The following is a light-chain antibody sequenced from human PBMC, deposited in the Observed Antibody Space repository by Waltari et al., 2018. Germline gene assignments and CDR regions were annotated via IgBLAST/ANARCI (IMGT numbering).Light chain of an antibody. V-gene: IGKV3-20*01. Sequence: EIMLTQSPGTLYLPPGVGATLFCRASQSVTRTLAWYQQKPGQAPRLLIYDASSRATGSPDRFSGSRYGTDFSLTNSRLEPEDFAVYYCQKYGTLPATFGQGTKVEIK. J-gene: IGKJ1*01. CDR1: QSVTRT. CDR3: QKYGTLPAT. CDR2: DAS.